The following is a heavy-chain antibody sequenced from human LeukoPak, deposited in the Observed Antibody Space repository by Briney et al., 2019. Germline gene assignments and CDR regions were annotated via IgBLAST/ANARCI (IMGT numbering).Heavy chain of an antibody. V-gene: IGHV3-21*01. D-gene: IGHD3-3*01. CDR3: ASTVHGSKSDREGYYPKWFDP. Sequence: SLRLSCTASASVFSHLTMNWLRQTPGKGLEWVSSISICRWYIFYTDSVKGRFNISRDNTKNSLFLDMTRMGNEYTAVYYGASTVHGSKSDREGYYPKWFDPWGQGTVVTVSS. CDR1: ASVFSHLT. CDR2: ISICRWYI. J-gene: IGHJ5*01.